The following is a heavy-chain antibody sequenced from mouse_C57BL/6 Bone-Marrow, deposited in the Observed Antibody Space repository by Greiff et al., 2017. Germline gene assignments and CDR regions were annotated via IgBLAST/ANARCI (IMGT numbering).Heavy chain of an antibody. J-gene: IGHJ4*01. CDR1: GFTFSDYY. Sequence: DVKLVESGGGLVQPGGSLKLSCAASGFTFSDYYMYWVRQTPEKRLEWVAYFSNGGGSTYYPDTVTGRFPISRDNAKNTLYLQLRRLKSEDTAMYYGERHRGKGYAMDYWGQGTSVTVSS. V-gene: IGHV5-12*01. CDR3: ERHRGKGYAMDY. D-gene: IGHD2-1*01. CDR2: FSNGGGST.